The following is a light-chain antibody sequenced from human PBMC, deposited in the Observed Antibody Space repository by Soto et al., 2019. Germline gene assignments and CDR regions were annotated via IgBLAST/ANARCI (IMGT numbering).Light chain of an antibody. CDR3: SSYTSSSTPYV. J-gene: IGLJ1*01. CDR2: DVS. CDR1: SSDVGGYNY. Sequence: QSALTQPASVSGSPGQSITISCIGTSSDVGGYNYVSWYQQHPGKAPKLMIYDVSNRPSGVSNRFSGSKSDNTASLTISGLQAEDEADYDCSSYTSSSTPYVFGTGTKLTVL. V-gene: IGLV2-14*01.